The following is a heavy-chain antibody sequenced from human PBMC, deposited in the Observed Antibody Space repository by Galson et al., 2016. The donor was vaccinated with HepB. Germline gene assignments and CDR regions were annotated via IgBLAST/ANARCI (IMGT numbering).Heavy chain of an antibody. J-gene: IGHJ4*02. V-gene: IGHV3-74*03. CDR3: ARDLSGPDY. CDR1: GFTFRNHQ. CDR2: IEPDGNSP. Sequence: SLRLSCAVSGFTFRNHQMHWLRQVPGKGLVWVSRIEPDGNSPMYADSVKGRFTISRDNAENMLYLQMNSLRAEDTAIYYCARDLSGPDYWGQGTLVTVSS.